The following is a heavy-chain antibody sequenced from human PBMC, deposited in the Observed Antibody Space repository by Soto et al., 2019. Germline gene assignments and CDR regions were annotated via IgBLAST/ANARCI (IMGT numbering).Heavy chain of an antibody. V-gene: IGHV1-8*01. CDR3: EVTAAGS. J-gene: IGHJ4*02. Sequence: QVQVVQSKAEVKKPGASVKVSCKTSGYTFTNYDINWVRQAPGQGLEWMGWVSPDNGNAGYAPQFXXRXXMTSGTSTSTVYMELNNLSSDDSAVYFCEVTAAGSWGQGTMVTVSS. CDR1: GYTFTNYD. CDR2: VSPDNGNA. D-gene: IGHD2-21*02.